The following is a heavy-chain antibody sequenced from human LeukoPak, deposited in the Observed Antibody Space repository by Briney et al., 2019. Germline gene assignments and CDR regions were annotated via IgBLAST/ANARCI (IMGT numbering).Heavy chain of an antibody. V-gene: IGHV3-30*18. J-gene: IGHJ6*04. CDR1: GFTFSSYG. Sequence: GGSLTLSWAASGFTFSSYGMHWVRQAPGKGLEWVAVISYDGSNKYYADSVKGRFTISRDNSKNTLYLQMNSLRAEDTAVYYCAKEDYYGGMDVWGKGTTVTVSS. D-gene: IGHD3-10*01. CDR2: ISYDGSNK. CDR3: AKEDYYGGMDV.